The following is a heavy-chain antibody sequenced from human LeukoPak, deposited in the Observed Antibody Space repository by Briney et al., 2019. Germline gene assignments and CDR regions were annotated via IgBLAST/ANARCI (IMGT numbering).Heavy chain of an antibody. CDR1: GGTFSSYA. J-gene: IGHJ4*02. V-gene: IGHV1-69*04. CDR2: IAPSVDTT. D-gene: IGHD2-8*02. CDR3: VREESGGYFDY. Sequence: VASVKVSCKASGGTFSSYAISWVRQAPGQGLEWVGRIAPSVDTTNYAQKFRGRVTMTRDTSTSTVYMELSSLRSDDTAIYYCVREESGGYFDYWGQGTLVTVSS.